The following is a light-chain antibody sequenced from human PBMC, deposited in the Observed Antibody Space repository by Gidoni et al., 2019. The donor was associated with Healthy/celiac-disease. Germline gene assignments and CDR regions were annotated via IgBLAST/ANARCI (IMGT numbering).Light chain of an antibody. CDR3: CSYAGSYV. CDR2: DVS. V-gene: IGLV2-11*01. J-gene: IGLJ1*01. Sequence: QSALTQPRSVSGSPGQSVTISCTGTSSDVGGYNYVSWYQQDPGKAPKLMIYDVSKRPSGVPDRFSGSKSGNTASLTISGLQAEDEADDYCCSYAGSYVFGTGTKVTVL. CDR1: SSDVGGYNY.